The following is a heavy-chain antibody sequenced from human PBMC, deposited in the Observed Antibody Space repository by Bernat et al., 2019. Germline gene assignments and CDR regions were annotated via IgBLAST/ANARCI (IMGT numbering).Heavy chain of an antibody. J-gene: IGHJ6*04. CDR3: ARGGNDFWSGSSGWA. CDR1: GGSVSSGTYY. CDR2: TYYSGST. D-gene: IGHD3-3*01. V-gene: IGHV4-61*01. Sequence: QVQLQESGPGLVKPSETLSLTCTVSGGSVSSGTYYWNWIRQPPGKGLEWIGYTYYSGSTNYNPSLKSRVTISVDTSKNQFSLKLSSVTAADTAVYYCARGGNDFWSGSSGWAWGKGTTVTVSS.